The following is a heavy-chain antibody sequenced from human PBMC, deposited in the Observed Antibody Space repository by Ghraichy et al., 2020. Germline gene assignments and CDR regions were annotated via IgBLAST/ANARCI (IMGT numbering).Heavy chain of an antibody. J-gene: IGHJ4*02. Sequence: SETLSLTCAVYGGSFSGYYWSWIRQPPGKGLEWIGEINHSGSTNYNPSLKSRVTISVDTSKNQFSLKLSSVTAADTAVYYCARGLDIVRDFDYWGQGTLVTVSS. D-gene: IGHD2-2*03. CDR3: ARGLDIVRDFDY. CDR2: INHSGST. V-gene: IGHV4-34*01. CDR1: GGSFSGYY.